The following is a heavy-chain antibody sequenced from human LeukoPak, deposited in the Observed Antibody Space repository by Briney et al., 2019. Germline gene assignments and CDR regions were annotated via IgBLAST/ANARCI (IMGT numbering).Heavy chain of an antibody. Sequence: GGSLRLSCAASGFTFTNYAMSWVRQAPGKGLEWVSAIVGGGGTTFYADSVKGRFTISRDNAKNTVYLQMNSLRAEDTAVYHCEKARLSTGWAYNDYWGQGTLVTVSS. CDR2: IVGGGGTT. D-gene: IGHD6-19*01. CDR1: GFTFTNYA. V-gene: IGHV3-23*01. CDR3: EKARLSTGWAYNDY. J-gene: IGHJ4*02.